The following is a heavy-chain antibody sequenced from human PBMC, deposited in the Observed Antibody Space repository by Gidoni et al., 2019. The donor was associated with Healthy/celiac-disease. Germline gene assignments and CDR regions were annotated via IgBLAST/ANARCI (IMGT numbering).Heavy chain of an antibody. V-gene: IGHV3-30*18. Sequence: QVQLVEFGGGVVQTGRDVRISLAASGFTLRSYGMHWVLQAPGKGLEWVAVISYYGSNKYYADSVKGRFTISRDNSNNTLYLQMNSLRAEDTAVYYCAKDGGAMVSEYYFDYWGQGTLVTVSS. D-gene: IGHD3-16*01. CDR1: GFTLRSYG. CDR2: ISYYGSNK. J-gene: IGHJ4*02. CDR3: AKDGGAMVSEYYFDY.